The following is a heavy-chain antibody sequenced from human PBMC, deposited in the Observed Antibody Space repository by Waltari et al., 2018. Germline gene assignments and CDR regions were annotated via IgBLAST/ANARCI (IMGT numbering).Heavy chain of an antibody. CDR2: ISYSGIT. CDR3: ARFSKSANWIDP. Sequence: QLQLQESGPGLVKPSETLSLTCTVSGGSISSSGSYWGWIRQPPGKGLEWIGSISYSGITSYNASLRSRVTISVDTSKNQFSLKLTSVIAAETAVFYCARFSKSANWIDPWGQGTLVTVSS. CDR1: GGSISSSGSY. J-gene: IGHJ5*02. D-gene: IGHD3-3*02. V-gene: IGHV4-39*01.